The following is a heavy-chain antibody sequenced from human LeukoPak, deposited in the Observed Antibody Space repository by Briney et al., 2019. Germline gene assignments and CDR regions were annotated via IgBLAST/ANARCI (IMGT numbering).Heavy chain of an antibody. D-gene: IGHD4-17*01. CDR2: ISWDGGST. Sequence: GGSLRLSCAASGFTFDDYAMHWVRQAPGKGLEWVSLISWDGGSTYYADSVKGRFTISRDNSKNSLYLQMNSLRAEDTALYYCAKDQGLRSRTYYYYYMDVWGKGITVTVSS. CDR3: AKDQGLRSRTYYYYYMDV. V-gene: IGHV3-43D*04. J-gene: IGHJ6*03. CDR1: GFTFDDYA.